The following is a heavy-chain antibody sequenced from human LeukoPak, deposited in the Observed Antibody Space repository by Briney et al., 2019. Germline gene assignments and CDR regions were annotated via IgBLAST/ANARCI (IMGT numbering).Heavy chain of an antibody. Sequence: GGSLRLSCAASGFTFSDCYMSGIRQAPGKGLEWVSYISSSSPTIYYADSVKGRFSIPRDNAKNSLYLQMNSLRAEDTAMYYCAREYTSGSYYIDYWGQGTLVTVSS. CDR2: ISSSSPTI. CDR1: GFTFSDCY. CDR3: AREYTSGSYYIDY. V-gene: IGHV3-11*01. J-gene: IGHJ4*02. D-gene: IGHD3-10*01.